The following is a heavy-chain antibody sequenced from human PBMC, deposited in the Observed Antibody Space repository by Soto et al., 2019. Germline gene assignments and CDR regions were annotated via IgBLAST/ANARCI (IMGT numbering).Heavy chain of an antibody. J-gene: IGHJ4*02. CDR2: INPKSGGP. V-gene: IGHV1-2*02. D-gene: IGHD1-26*01. CDR1: GYTFTVYY. CDR3: AREDGGNSTCLKGFDY. Sequence: ASVKVSCKTSGYTFTVYYMHWVRQAAEQWFDGVGGINPKSGGPKYVPKFQGRVTVTRDTSTSTAYMELNRLTSEDTAVYYCAREDGGNSTCLKGFDYWGQGTLVTVSS.